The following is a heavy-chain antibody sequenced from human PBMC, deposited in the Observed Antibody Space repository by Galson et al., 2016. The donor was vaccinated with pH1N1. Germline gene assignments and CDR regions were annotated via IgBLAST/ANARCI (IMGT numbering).Heavy chain of an antibody. CDR1: EFTFSTYW. CDR2: IKPDGSEI. Sequence: SLRLSCAASEFTFSTYWMNWVRQAPGEGLEWVANIKPDGSEIYYVDSVRGRFTISRDNAKKSVFLQMNGLRADDTAVYYCAAGRDGAGFDSWGHGPLVPVSA. V-gene: IGHV3-7*01. CDR3: AAGRDGAGFDS. D-gene: IGHD3-10*01. J-gene: IGHJ5*01.